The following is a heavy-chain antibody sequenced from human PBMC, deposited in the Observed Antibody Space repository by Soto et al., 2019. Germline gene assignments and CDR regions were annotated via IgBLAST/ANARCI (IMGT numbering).Heavy chain of an antibody. V-gene: IGHV3-66*01. CDR3: ASAVTHERYFDY. D-gene: IGHD4-17*01. J-gene: IGHJ4*02. CDR2: MYSVGTT. Sequence: EVQLLESGGGLVQPGGSLRLSCAASGFTVSGNYMTWVRQAPGKGLEWVSAMYSVGTTYYADSVKGRFTISRDNSKNTLYVHMTSPRAEDTAVYYCASAVTHERYFDYWGQGTVDTVSS. CDR1: GFTVSGNY.